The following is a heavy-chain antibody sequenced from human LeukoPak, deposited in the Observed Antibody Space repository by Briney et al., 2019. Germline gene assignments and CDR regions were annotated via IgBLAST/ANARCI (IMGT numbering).Heavy chain of an antibody. CDR2: ISTYNGNT. J-gene: IGHJ6*03. CDR3: ACPAKRADYYYYTDV. V-gene: IGHV1-18*01. Sequence: ASVKVSCKASDYTLRTYGIAWVRHAPGQGLEWMGWISTYNGNTHYAQKLQGRVTMTTDTSTRTAYMELRSLTSNDTGIYYCACPAKRADYYYYTDVWGRGTTVTVSS. D-gene: IGHD2-2*01. CDR1: DYTLRTYG.